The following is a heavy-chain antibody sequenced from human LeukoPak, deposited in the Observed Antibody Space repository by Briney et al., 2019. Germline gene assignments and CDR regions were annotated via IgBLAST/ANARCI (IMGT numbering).Heavy chain of an antibody. V-gene: IGHV1-69*05. CDR1: GGTFSSYA. CDR3: ARGTVDTAMVYYFDY. Sequence: GASVKVSCKASGGTFSSYAISWVRQAPGQGLEWMGGIIPIFGTANYAQKFQGRDTNATDSSTSTAYMELSSLRSEDTAVYYCARGTVDTAMVYYFDYWGQGTLVTVSS. D-gene: IGHD5-18*01. J-gene: IGHJ4*02. CDR2: IIPIFGTA.